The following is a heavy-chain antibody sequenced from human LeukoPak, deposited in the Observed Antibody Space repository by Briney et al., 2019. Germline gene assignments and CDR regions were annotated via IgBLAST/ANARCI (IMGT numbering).Heavy chain of an antibody. V-gene: IGHV1-2*02. Sequence: ASVKVSCKASGYTFTSYGISWVRQAPGQGLEWMGWINPNSGGTNYAQKFQGRVTMTRDTSISTAYMGLSRLRSDDTAVYYCARGGIAAAGTVDYWGQGTLVTVSS. CDR2: INPNSGGT. CDR3: ARGGIAAAGTVDY. CDR1: GYTFTSYG. D-gene: IGHD6-13*01. J-gene: IGHJ4*02.